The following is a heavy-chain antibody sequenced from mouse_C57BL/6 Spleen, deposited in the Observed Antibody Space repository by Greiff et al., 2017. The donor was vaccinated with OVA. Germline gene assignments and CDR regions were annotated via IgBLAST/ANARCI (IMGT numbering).Heavy chain of an antibody. J-gene: IGHJ4*01. CDR3: ARSTSTVVGTPYAMDY. Sequence: EVKLVESGPELVKPGASVKISCKASGYSFTDYNMNWVKQSNGKSLEWIGVINPNYGTTSYNQKFKGKATLTVDQSSSTAYMQLNSLTSEDSAVYYCARSTSTVVGTPYAMDYWGQGTSVTVSS. D-gene: IGHD1-1*01. V-gene: IGHV1-39*01. CDR1: GYSFTDYN. CDR2: INPNYGTT.